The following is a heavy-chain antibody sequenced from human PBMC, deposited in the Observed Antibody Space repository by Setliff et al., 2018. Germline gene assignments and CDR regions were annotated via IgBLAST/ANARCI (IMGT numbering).Heavy chain of an antibody. J-gene: IGHJ4*02. D-gene: IGHD3-10*01. Sequence: ASVKVSCKASGDTFSTYSLSWVRQAPGQGLEWMGWSNAGNGNTKSAQKFQGRVTMTTDTSTSTANMELRSLTSDDTAVYYCARSQWDGLWFKELLSNWGQGTLVTVSS. CDR1: GDTFSTYS. V-gene: IGHV1-18*01. CDR2: SNAGNGNT. CDR3: ARSQWDGLWFKELLSN.